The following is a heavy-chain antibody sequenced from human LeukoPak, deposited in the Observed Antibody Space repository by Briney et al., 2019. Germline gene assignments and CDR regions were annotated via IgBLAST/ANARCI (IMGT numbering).Heavy chain of an antibody. J-gene: IGHJ3*02. CDR3: AREISRTGAFDI. CDR1: GFTVNSNY. CDR2: IYSGGST. Sequence: GGSLGLSCAASGFTVNSNYMSWVRQAPGKGLEWVSVIYSGGSTYYADSVKGRFTISRDNSKNTLYLQMNSLRAEDTAVYYCAREISRTGAFDIWGQGTMVAVSS. V-gene: IGHV3-53*05. D-gene: IGHD3-3*02.